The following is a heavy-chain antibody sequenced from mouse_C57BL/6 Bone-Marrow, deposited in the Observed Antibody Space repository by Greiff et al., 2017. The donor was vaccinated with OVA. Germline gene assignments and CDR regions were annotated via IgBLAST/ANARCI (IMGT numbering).Heavy chain of an antibody. CDR3: ATSYSNYGYAMDY. D-gene: IGHD2-5*01. CDR2: IWTGGGT. Sequence: VQLKQSGPGLVAPSQSLSITCTVSGFSLTSYAISWVRQPPGKGLEWLGVIWTGGGTNYNSALKSRLSISKDNSTSQVFLKMNSLQTDDTARYYCATSYSNYGYAMDYWGQGTSVTVSS. J-gene: IGHJ4*01. CDR1: GFSLTSYA. V-gene: IGHV2-9-1*01.